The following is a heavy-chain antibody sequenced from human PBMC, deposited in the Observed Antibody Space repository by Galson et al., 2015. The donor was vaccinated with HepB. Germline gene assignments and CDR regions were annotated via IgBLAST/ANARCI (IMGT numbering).Heavy chain of an antibody. Sequence: SLRLSCAASGFTFSSYGMHWVRQAPGKGLEWVAVIPYDAGNKYYADSVKGRFTISRDNSKNTLYLQMSSLRAEDTAVYYCAKDQPGGSTYYFDYWGQGTLVTVSS. V-gene: IGHV3-30*18. CDR3: AKDQPGGSTYYFDY. CDR2: IPYDAGNK. J-gene: IGHJ4*02. CDR1: GFTFSSYG. D-gene: IGHD2-8*02.